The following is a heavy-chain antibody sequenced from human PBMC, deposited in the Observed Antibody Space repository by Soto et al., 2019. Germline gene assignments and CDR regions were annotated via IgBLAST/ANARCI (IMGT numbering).Heavy chain of an antibody. D-gene: IGHD2-21*02. CDR1: GGTFSSYT. V-gene: IGHV1-69*08. J-gene: IGHJ1*01. Sequence: QVQLVQSGAEVKKPGSSVKVSCKASGGTFSSYTISWVRQAPGQGLEWMGRIIPILGIANYAQKFQGRVTITADTSTSTAYMELSSLRSEDTAVYYCARDPPYCGGDCYSLYFQHWGQGTLVTVSS. CDR2: IIPILGIA. CDR3: ARDPPYCGGDCYSLYFQH.